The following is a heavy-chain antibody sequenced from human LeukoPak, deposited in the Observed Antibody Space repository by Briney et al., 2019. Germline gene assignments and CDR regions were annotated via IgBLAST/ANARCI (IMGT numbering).Heavy chain of an antibody. CDR3: AKDGRHPPTYYYGSGSYYYRGYYYYYYMDV. V-gene: IGHV3-30*02. CDR2: IRYDGSNK. J-gene: IGHJ6*03. D-gene: IGHD3-10*01. Sequence: GGSLRLSCAASGFTFSSYGMHWVRQAPGKGLEWVAFIRYDGSNKYYADSVKGRFTISRDNSKNTLYLQMNSLRAEDTAVYYCAKDGRHPPTYYYGSGSYYYRGYYYYYYMDVWGKGTTVTISS. CDR1: GFTFSSYG.